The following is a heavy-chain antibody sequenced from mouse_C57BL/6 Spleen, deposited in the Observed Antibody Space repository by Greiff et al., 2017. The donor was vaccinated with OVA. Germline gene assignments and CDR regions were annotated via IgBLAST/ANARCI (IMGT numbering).Heavy chain of an antibody. J-gene: IGHJ1*03. V-gene: IGHV3-6*01. D-gene: IGHD4-1*01. Sequence: EVKLMESGPGLVKPSQSLSLTCSVTGYSITSGYYWNWIRQFPGNKLEWMGYISYDGSNNYNPSLKNRISITRDTSKNQFFLKLNSVTTEDTATYDCARGLGRHWYFDVWGTGTTVTVSS. CDR2: ISYDGSN. CDR1: GYSITSGYY. CDR3: ARGLGRHWYFDV.